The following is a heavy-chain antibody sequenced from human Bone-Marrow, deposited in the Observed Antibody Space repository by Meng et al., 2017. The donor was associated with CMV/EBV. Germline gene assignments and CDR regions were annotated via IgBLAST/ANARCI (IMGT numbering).Heavy chain of an antibody. CDR3: ARHSGSGSSNDPLIDY. V-gene: IGHV4-34*01. CDR2: INHSGST. Sequence: SETLSLTCTVSGGSINSYYWSWIRQPPGKGLEWIGEINHSGSTNYNPSLKSRVTISVDTSKNQFSLKLSSVTAADTAVYYCARHSGSGSSNDPLIDYWGQGTRVTVSS. CDR1: GGSINSYY. D-gene: IGHD3-10*01. J-gene: IGHJ4*02.